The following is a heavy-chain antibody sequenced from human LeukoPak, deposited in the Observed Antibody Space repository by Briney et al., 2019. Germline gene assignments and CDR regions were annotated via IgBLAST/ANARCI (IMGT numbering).Heavy chain of an antibody. CDR2: IIPILGIA. V-gene: IGHV1-69*04. J-gene: IGHJ4*02. Sequence: SVKVSCKASGGTFSSYAISWVRQAPGQGLEWMGRIIPILGIANYAQKFQGRVTITADESTSTAYMELSSLRSEDTAVYYCAGAGKYCSGGSCYSASLGYWGQGTLVTVSS. D-gene: IGHD2-15*01. CDR1: GGTFSSYA. CDR3: AGAGKYCSGGSCYSASLGY.